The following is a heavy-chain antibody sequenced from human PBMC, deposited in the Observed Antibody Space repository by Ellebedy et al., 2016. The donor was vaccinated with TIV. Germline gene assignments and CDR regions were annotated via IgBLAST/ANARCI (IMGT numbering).Heavy chain of an antibody. J-gene: IGHJ4*02. CDR2: IYHSGSS. CDR1: GGSISSETW. CDR3: ATQGDMGGWKWGY. D-gene: IGHD1-1*01. V-gene: IGHV4-4*02. Sequence: MPSETLSLTCAVSGGSISSETWWSWVRQPPGKGLEWIGEIYHSGSSNYNPSLKSRVTISVDKSNNHFSLRLNSVTAADTAVYYCATQGDMGGWKWGYWGQGTLVTVSS.